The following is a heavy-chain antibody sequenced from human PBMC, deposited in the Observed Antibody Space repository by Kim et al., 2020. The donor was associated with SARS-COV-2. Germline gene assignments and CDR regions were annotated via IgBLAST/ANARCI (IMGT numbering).Heavy chain of an antibody. Sequence: GGSLRLSCAASGFTFSSYSMNWVRQAPGKGLEWVSSISSSSSYIYYADSVKGRFTISRDNAKNSLYLQMNSLRAEDTAVYYCARDQTAAGTHGRYSSGWYGWSFDYWGQGTLVTVSS. V-gene: IGHV3-21*01. CDR3: ARDQTAAGTHGRYSSGWYGWSFDY. D-gene: IGHD6-19*01. CDR1: GFTFSSYS. CDR2: ISSSSSYI. J-gene: IGHJ4*02.